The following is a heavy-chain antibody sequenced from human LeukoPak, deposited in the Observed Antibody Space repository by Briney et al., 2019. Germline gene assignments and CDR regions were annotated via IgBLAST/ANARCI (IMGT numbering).Heavy chain of an antibody. CDR2: IYYSGST. CDR1: GGSISSSSYY. D-gene: IGHD3-22*01. CDR3: ASGLHYYDSSGYYFWGAFDI. Sequence: PSETLSLTCTVSGGSISSSSYYWGWIRQPPGKGLEWIGSIYYSGSTYYNPSLKSRVTISVDTSKNQFSLKLSSVTAADTAVYYCASGLHYYDSSGYYFWGAFDIWGQGTMVTVSS. V-gene: IGHV4-39*07. J-gene: IGHJ3*02.